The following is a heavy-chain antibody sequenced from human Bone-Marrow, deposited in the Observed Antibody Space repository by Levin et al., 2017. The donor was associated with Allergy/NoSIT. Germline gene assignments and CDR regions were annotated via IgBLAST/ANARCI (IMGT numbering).Heavy chain of an antibody. Sequence: ASVKVSCKTSGYTFSDCYVQWVRQAPGQGLEWIGWINPKNGDTKYAQKFQGRVTVTRDTSTKTGYMQMSGLRSDDTAVYYGARHLAGGTYSYYHYMDVWGKGATVTVSS. V-gene: IGHV1-2*02. D-gene: IGHD1-26*01. CDR1: GYTFSDCY. CDR2: INPKNGDT. CDR3: ARHLAGGTYSYYHYMDV. J-gene: IGHJ6*03.